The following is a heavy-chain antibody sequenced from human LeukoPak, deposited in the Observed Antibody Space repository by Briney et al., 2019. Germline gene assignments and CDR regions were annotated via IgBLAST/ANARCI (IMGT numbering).Heavy chain of an antibody. CDR1: GGSFSGYY. J-gene: IGHJ6*02. Sequence: PSETLSLTCAVYGGSFSGYYWSWIRQPPGKGLEWIGEINHSGSTNYNPSLKSRVTISVDTSKNQFSLKLSSVTAADTAVYYCAGGGVTNDYYYYGMDVWGQGTTVTVSS. D-gene: IGHD1-26*01. CDR2: INHSGST. V-gene: IGHV4-34*01. CDR3: AGGGVTNDYYYYGMDV.